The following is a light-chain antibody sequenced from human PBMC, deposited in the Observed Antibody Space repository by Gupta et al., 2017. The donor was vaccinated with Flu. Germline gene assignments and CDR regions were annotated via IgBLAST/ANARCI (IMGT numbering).Light chain of an antibody. J-gene: IGKJ4*01. CDR1: PGISSY. CDR2: AAS. Sequence: NQFAQSPSFPSATVGERVHITCRASPGISSYLAWYQQKPGTAPKLLNYAASTLQSGIPTMFGGSGSRTEFTLTISSLQPEDFATYYCQQNNRYPRFGGGTKVEIK. V-gene: IGKV1-9*01. CDR3: QQNNRYPR.